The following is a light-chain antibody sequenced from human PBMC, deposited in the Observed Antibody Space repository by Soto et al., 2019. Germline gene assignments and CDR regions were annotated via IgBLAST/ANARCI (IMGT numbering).Light chain of an antibody. CDR2: GAS. CDR1: QSVRSTY. J-gene: IGKJ4*01. V-gene: IGKV3-20*01. Sequence: EVVLTQSPGTLSLSPGERATLSCRASQSVRSTYLAWYQQKPGQAPRLLIYGASKRQRGVPDRFSGGGSETDFTLTIRSLEPEDFAVYYCQQFSGSVTFGGGTRVDIK. CDR3: QQFSGSVT.